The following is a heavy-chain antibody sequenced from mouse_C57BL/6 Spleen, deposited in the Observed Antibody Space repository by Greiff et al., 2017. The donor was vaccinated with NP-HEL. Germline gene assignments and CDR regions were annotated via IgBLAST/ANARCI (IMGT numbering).Heavy chain of an antibody. CDR1: GYTFTSYW. CDR3: AVGVITPLFDY. D-gene: IGHD1-1*01. V-gene: IGHV1-64*01. Sequence: QVQLQQPGAELVKPGASVKLSCKASGYTFTSYWMHWVKQRPGQGLEWIGMIHPNSGSTNYNEKFKSKATLTVDKSSSTAYMQLSSLTSGDSAVYYCAVGVITPLFDYWGQGTTLTVSS. J-gene: IGHJ2*01. CDR2: IHPNSGST.